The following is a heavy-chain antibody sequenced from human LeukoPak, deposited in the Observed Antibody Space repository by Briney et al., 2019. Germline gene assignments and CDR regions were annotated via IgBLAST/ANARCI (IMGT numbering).Heavy chain of an antibody. D-gene: IGHD3-22*01. V-gene: IGHV3-30*18. CDR2: ISYDGSNK. Sequence: QPGGSLRLSCAASGFTFSSYGMNWVRQAPGKGLEWVAVISYDGSNKYYADSVKGRFTISRDNSKNTLYLQMNRLRAEDTAVYYCAKAQGDYYYDSSGYYDWFGPWGQGTLVTVSS. CDR3: AKAQGDYYYDSSGYYDWFGP. CDR1: GFTFSSYG. J-gene: IGHJ5*02.